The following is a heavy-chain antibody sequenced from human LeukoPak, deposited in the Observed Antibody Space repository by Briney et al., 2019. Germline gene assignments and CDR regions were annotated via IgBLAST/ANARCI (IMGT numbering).Heavy chain of an antibody. CDR1: GFTFDDYA. D-gene: IGHD3-22*01. CDR2: ISWNSGSI. CDR3: AKAGYYDGWFDP. V-gene: IGHV3-9*01. J-gene: IGHJ5*02. Sequence: PGGSLRLSCAASGFTFDDYAMHWVRQAPGKGLEWVSGISWNSGSIGYADSVKGRFTISRDNAKNPLYLQMNSLRAEDTALYYCAKAGYYDGWFDPWGQGTLVTVSS.